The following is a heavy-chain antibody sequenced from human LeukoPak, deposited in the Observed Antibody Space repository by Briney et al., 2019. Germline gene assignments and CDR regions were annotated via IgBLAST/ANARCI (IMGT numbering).Heavy chain of an antibody. D-gene: IGHD2-2*01. CDR3: ARDLRRRYCSSTSCPNDAFDI. CDR2: IIPIFGTA. J-gene: IGHJ3*02. V-gene: IGHV1-69*05. Sequence: GASVKVSCKASGGTFSSYAISWVRQAPGQGLEWMGGIIPIFGTANYAQKFQGRVTITTDESTSTAYMELSRLRSEDTAVYYCARDLRRRYCSSTSCPNDAFDIWGQGTMVTVSS. CDR1: GGTFSSYA.